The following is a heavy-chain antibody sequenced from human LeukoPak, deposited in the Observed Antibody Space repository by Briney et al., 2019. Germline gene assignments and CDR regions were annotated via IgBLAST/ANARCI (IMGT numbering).Heavy chain of an antibody. V-gene: IGHV3-20*04. J-gene: IGHJ4*02. D-gene: IGHD2-2*01. CDR2: INWSGGST. CDR3: ARAPITSPFYFDY. CDR1: GFAFDEHG. Sequence: PGGSLRLSCTASGFAFDEHGMSWVRQVPGKGLEWVSGINWSGGSTGYADPLRGRFTISRDNAKNSLYLQMDSLRAEDTALYYCARAPITSPFYFDYWGQGILVTVSS.